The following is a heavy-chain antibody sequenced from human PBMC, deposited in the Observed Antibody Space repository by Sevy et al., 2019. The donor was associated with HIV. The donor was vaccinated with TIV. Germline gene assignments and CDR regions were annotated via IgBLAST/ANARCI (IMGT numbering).Heavy chain of an antibody. J-gene: IGHJ4*02. D-gene: IGHD3-9*01. Sequence: GGSLRLSCAAPGFTFSRYWMSWVRQAPGKGLEWVASIKQDGSEKYYVDSVKGRFTISRDNAKNSLYLQMNSLRAEDTAVYYCAREYDILTGYFEGIAYFDYWGQGTLVTVSS. CDR2: IKQDGSEK. CDR3: AREYDILTGYFEGIAYFDY. CDR1: GFTFSRYW. V-gene: IGHV3-7*03.